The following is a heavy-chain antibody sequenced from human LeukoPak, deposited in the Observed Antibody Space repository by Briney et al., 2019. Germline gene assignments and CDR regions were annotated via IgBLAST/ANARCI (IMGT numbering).Heavy chain of an antibody. CDR2: MNQVGSEK. V-gene: IGHV3-7*01. CDR1: GFTFSDSW. CDR3: ATYTHWVAGDV. D-gene: IGHD3-16*01. Sequence: GGSLRLSCAASGFTFSDSWMSWVRQAPGKGLEWVANMNQVGSEKDYVDSVKGRFTISRDNARKSLYLQMGSLRAEDTAVYYCATYTHWVAGDVWGQGTTVTVSS. J-gene: IGHJ6*02.